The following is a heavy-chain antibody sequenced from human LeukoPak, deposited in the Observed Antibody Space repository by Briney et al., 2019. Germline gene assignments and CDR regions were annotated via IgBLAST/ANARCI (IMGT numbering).Heavy chain of an antibody. CDR2: IYSGGST. V-gene: IGHV3-66*01. J-gene: IGHJ4*02. Sequence: PGGSLRLSCAASGFTFSSYGMSWVRQAPGKGLEWVSVIYSGGSTYYADSVKGRFTISRDNSKNTLYLQMNSLRAEDTAVYYCARGQLVGVFDYWGQGTLVTVSS. CDR1: GFTFSSYG. D-gene: IGHD6-13*01. CDR3: ARGQLVGVFDY.